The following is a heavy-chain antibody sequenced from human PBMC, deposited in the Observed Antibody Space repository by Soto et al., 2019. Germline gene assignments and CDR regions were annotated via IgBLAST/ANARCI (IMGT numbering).Heavy chain of an antibody. J-gene: IGHJ5*02. CDR2: IYHSGSP. CDR3: ARSVFP. Sequence: TLSLPCAVSGGSISSGGYSWSWIRQPPGKGLEWIGYIYHSGSPYYNPSLKSRVTISVDTSKNQFSLKLTSVTAADTAVYYCARSVFPWGQGTLVTVSS. V-gene: IGHV4-30-2*05. CDR1: GGSISSGGYS.